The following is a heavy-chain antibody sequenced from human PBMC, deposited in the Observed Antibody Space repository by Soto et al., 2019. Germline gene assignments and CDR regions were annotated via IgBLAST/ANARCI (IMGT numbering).Heavy chain of an antibody. D-gene: IGHD4-17*01. J-gene: IGHJ4*02. Sequence: VGSLRLSCTASGCMFGSYWMTWVRHVPGKGLQWVANIKRDGSEKYYVDFVKGRFTISRDNADNSVFLDMNNLRVDDTATYYCARVRATDYEIDYWGQGALVTVSS. CDR2: IKRDGSEK. CDR1: GCMFGSYW. CDR3: ARVRATDYEIDY. V-gene: IGHV3-7*03.